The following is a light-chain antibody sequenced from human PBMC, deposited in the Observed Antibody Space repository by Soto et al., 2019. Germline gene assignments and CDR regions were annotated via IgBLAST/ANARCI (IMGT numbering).Light chain of an antibody. CDR1: QSVTSRS. V-gene: IGKV3-20*01. J-gene: IGKJ1*01. CDR2: GAS. Sequence: EIVFTQSPGTLSLSPGERATLSCRASQSVTSRSLAWYQQTPGQAPRLVIYGASTRATGIPARISGSGSGTEFTLAISRLEPEDFAVYYCQQYGSSPWTFGQGTKVDI. CDR3: QQYGSSPWT.